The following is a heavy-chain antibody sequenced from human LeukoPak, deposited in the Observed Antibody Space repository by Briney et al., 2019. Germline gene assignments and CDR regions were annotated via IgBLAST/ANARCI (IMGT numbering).Heavy chain of an antibody. D-gene: IGHD3-10*01. CDR1: GGSVISYTYY. J-gene: IGHJ4*02. CDR2: MYYSGST. Sequence: SETLSLTCTVSGGSVISYTYYWGWIRQPPGKGLEWIGSMYYSGSTYYNPSLKSRVTISVDTSKNQFSLKLSSVTAADTAVYYCASRSTYYYGSGSYFWSYWGQGTLVTVSS. V-gene: IGHV4-39*01. CDR3: ASRSTYYYGSGSYFWSY.